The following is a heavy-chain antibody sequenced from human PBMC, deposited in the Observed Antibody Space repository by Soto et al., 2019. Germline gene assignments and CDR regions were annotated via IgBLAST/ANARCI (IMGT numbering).Heavy chain of an antibody. D-gene: IGHD4-17*01. Sequence: QVLLVQSGAEMKKPGASVKVSCKASGGTFSTSSINWVRQAPGQRPEWMGNILPIFGTADYAQKFQGRFTITADKSTNTAYMEMRSRLSEDTAAYYCARAHEYGGNSAAFDIWGQGTVVTVSS. CDR1: GGTFSTSS. CDR2: ILPIFGTA. V-gene: IGHV1-69*14. J-gene: IGHJ3*02. CDR3: ARAHEYGGNSAAFDI.